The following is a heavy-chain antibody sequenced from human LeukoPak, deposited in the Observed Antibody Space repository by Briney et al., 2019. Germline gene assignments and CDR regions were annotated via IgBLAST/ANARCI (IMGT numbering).Heavy chain of an antibody. D-gene: IGHD2-2*01. Sequence: SETLSLTCTVSGGSISSYYWTWIRQRPGKGLEWIGYIFYSGGSNYNPSLKSRVTISVDTSKNHFSLKLSSVTAAGATVYYCARLGSTFDIWGQGTMVTVSS. J-gene: IGHJ3*02. CDR1: GGSISSYY. CDR3: ARLGSTFDI. V-gene: IGHV4-59*08. CDR2: IFYSGGS.